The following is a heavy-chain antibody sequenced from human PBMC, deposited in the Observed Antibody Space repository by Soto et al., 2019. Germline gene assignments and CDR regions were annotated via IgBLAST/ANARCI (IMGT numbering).Heavy chain of an antibody. CDR3: ARDDTDTAMAPPFDY. J-gene: IGHJ4*02. Sequence: GASVKVSCKASGYTFTSYGISWVRQAPGQGLEWMGWISAYNGNTNYAQKLQGRVTMTTDTSTSTAYMELRSLRSDDTAVYYCARDDTDTAMAPPFDYWGQGTLVTVSS. V-gene: IGHV1-18*01. CDR1: GYTFTSYG. CDR2: ISAYNGNT. D-gene: IGHD5-18*01.